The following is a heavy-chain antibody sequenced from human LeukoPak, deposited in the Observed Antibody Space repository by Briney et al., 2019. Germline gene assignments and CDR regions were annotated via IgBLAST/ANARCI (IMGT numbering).Heavy chain of an antibody. D-gene: IGHD1-7*01. CDR1: GFTLSSYS. J-gene: IGHJ4*02. Sequence: NSGGSLRLSCAASGFTLSSYSMNWVRQAPGKGLEWVASINRSGSHTFYADSVKGRFTISRDNAKNSLHLQMNSLRVEDTAVYYCARERNNWNYEGFDYWGQGTLVTASS. V-gene: IGHV3-21*01. CDR3: ARERNNWNYEGFDY. CDR2: INRSGSHT.